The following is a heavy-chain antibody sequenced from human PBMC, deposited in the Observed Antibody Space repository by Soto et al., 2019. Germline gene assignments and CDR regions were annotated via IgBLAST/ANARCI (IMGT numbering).Heavy chain of an antibody. CDR3: ATGGSAKSSSWSALGYYYYGMDV. V-gene: IGHV1-24*01. D-gene: IGHD6-13*01. Sequence: ASLNGSWKVSGYTITVLSMHWVRQAPGKGLEWMGGFDPEDGETIYAQKFQGRVTMTEDTSTDTAYMELSSLRSEDTAVYYCATGGSAKSSSWSALGYYYYGMDVWGQGTTVTVSS. CDR2: FDPEDGET. J-gene: IGHJ6*02. CDR1: GYTITVLS.